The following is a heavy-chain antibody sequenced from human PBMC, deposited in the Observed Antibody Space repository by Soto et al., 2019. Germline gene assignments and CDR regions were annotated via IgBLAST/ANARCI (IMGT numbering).Heavy chain of an antibody. CDR2: IQGDGSVT. CDR1: GFTFSNFW. D-gene: IGHD6-6*01. V-gene: IGHV3-7*03. Sequence: EVQLVESGGGLAQPGGTIRLSCAASGFTFSNFWMSWARQAPGKGLEWVANIQGDGSVTQYVASVEGLFTISRDNAKYSLYLQMNSLRVEYTALYYCLIPTRSVRGMCVWGQVTTVTVSS. CDR3: LIPTRSVRGMCV. J-gene: IGHJ6*02.